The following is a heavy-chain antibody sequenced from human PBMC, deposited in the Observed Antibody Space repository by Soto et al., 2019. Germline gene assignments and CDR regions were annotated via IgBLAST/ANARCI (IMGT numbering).Heavy chain of an antibody. Sequence: WGSLRLSCAASGFTFTNYGLHCFRQAPGKGLEWVAVISHDGINKYYEDSVKGRFTISRDTSKNTLYLQMNSLRPEDTAVYFCAKDRGYEILDSWGQGTQVTVSS. CDR1: GFTFTNYG. V-gene: IGHV3-30*18. CDR3: AKDRGYEILDS. CDR2: ISHDGINK. J-gene: IGHJ4*02. D-gene: IGHD5-12*01.